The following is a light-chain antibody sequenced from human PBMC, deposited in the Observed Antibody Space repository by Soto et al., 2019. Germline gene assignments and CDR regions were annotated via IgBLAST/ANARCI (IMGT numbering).Light chain of an antibody. J-gene: IGLJ3*02. V-gene: IGLV4-69*01. CDR1: SGPSNYP. CDR3: QTWGTGIPWV. CDR2: VNSDGRH. Sequence: QSVLTQSPSASASLGASVKLPCTLSSGPSNYPIAWHQQQPEKGPRYLMMVNSDGRHSKGDGIPDRFSGSSSGAERYLTISGLQSEDEADYYCQTWGTGIPWVFGGGTKLTVL.